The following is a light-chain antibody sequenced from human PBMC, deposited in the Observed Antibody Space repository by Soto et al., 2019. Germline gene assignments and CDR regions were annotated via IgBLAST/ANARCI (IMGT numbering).Light chain of an antibody. CDR1: QSVGSDY. CDR3: QRYGTA. CDR2: GAS. J-gene: IGKJ1*01. V-gene: IGKV3-20*01. Sequence: EIVLTQSPGTLSLSPGERATLSCRASQSVGSDYLAWYQQRPGQAPRLRIYGASSRATGVPDRFKGSGSGTDFTLTISRLESEDFAVYYCQRYGTAFGQGTKVDIK.